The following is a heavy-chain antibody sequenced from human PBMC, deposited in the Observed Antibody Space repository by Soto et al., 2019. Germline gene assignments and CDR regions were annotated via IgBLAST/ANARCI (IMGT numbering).Heavy chain of an antibody. V-gene: IGHV1-58*01. Sequence: SVKVSCKASGFTFTSSAVQWVRQARGQRLEWIGWIVVGSGNTNYAQKFQERVTITRDMSTSTAYMELSSLRSEDTAVYYCAAMSQGPPPLLGGQLWTKPPDYWG. J-gene: IGHJ4*01. D-gene: IGHD5-18*01. CDR1: GFTFTSSA. CDR2: IVVGSGNT. CDR3: AAMSQGPPPLLGGQLWTKPPDY.